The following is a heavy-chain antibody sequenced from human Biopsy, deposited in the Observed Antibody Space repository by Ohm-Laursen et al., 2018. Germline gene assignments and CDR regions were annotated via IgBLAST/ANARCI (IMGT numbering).Heavy chain of an antibody. Sequence: SVKVSCKASGYTFTGYYLHWVRQAPGQGLEWMGWINPKSGGTHYLEKFRGRVTMTRDTSISTAYMEVGSLRSDDTAVYYCAIDGNDFLTDYLKIDQWGQGTLVTVSS. CDR2: INPKSGGT. V-gene: IGHV1-2*02. D-gene: IGHD3-9*01. J-gene: IGHJ4*02. CDR3: AIDGNDFLTDYLKIDQ. CDR1: GYTFTGYY.